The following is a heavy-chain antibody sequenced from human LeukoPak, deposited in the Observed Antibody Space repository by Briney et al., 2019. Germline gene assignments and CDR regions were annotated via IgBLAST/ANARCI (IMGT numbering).Heavy chain of an antibody. CDR2: IYYSGST. D-gene: IGHD2-2*01. J-gene: IGHJ4*02. V-gene: IGHV4-59*01. CDR3: ARGREGGYCSSTSCLFDY. CDR1: GGSISSYY. Sequence: SETLSLTCTVPGGSISSYYWSWIRRPPGKGLEWIGYIYYSGSTNYNPSLKSRVTISVDTSKNQFSLKLSSVTAADTAVYYCARGREGGYCSSTSCLFDYWGQGTLVTVSS.